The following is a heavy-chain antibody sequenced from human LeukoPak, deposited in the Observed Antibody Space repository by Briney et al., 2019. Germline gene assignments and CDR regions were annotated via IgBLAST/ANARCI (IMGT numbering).Heavy chain of an antibody. CDR1: GGSISSSSHY. CDR3: ARNGQQLVPLYYFDY. CDR2: IYYSGST. Sequence: SETLSLTCTVSGGSISSSSHYWGWIRQPPGKGLEWIGSIYYSGSTYYNPSLKSRVTISVDTSKDQFSLKLSSVTAADTAVNYCARNGQQLVPLYYFDYWGQGTLVTVSS. V-gene: IGHV4-39*01. D-gene: IGHD6-13*01. J-gene: IGHJ4*02.